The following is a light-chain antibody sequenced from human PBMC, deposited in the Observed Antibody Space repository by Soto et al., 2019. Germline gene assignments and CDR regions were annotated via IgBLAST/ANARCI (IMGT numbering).Light chain of an antibody. CDR2: DAS. Sequence: VLTQSPAILSLSPGERATLSCRASQSLAGQLAWYQQKPGQAPRLFIYDASKRAPGVPGRFSGSGSGTDYTLTISSLEPDDFAVYYCQQRSSWPTFGQGTK. J-gene: IGKJ1*01. V-gene: IGKV3-11*01. CDR3: QQRSSWPT. CDR1: QSLAGQ.